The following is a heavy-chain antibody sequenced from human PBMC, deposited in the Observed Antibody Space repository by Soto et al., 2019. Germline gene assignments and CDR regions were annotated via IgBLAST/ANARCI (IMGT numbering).Heavy chain of an antibody. V-gene: IGHV3-23*01. CDR3: AKARGSTSSLWDY. Sequence: PGGSLRLSCAASGFPFSNYAMTWVRQAPGKGLEWVSALSGSGVSTYYADSVMGRSTISRDNSKYTLYLQMNSLRAEDTAVYYCAKARGSTSSLWDYWGQGTQVTVSS. J-gene: IGHJ4*02. D-gene: IGHD2-2*01. CDR1: GFPFSNYA. CDR2: LSGSGVST.